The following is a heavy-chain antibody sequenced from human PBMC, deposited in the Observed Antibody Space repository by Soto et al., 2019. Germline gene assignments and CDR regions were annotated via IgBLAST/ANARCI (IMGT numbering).Heavy chain of an antibody. CDR2: IIPLYGTV. V-gene: IGHV1-69*06. CDR3: ARVRVIRGVIPSHFGL. D-gene: IGHD3-10*01. CDR1: GGTFNSYG. J-gene: IGHJ4*02. Sequence: QAHLAQSGAEVKKPGSSVTVSCKASGGTFNSYGISWVRQAPGQGLDWMGVIIPLYGTVNYAQKFQGRVSLPADKSTSTAYMDLNSLRSDDTAVYYCARVRVIRGVIPSHFGLWGQGTQVTVSS.